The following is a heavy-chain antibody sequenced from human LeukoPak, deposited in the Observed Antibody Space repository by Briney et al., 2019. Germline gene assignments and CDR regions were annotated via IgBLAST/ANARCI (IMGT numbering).Heavy chain of an antibody. CDR1: GFTFSSYW. CDR3: ARGRNIVVVTALFDY. Sequence: QSGGSLRLSCAASGFTFSSYWMHWVRQAPGKGLVWVSRINSDGSSTSYADSVKGRFTISRDNAKNTLYLQMNSLRAEDTAVYYRARGRNIVVVTALFDYWGQGTLVTVSS. J-gene: IGHJ4*02. V-gene: IGHV3-74*01. CDR2: INSDGSST. D-gene: IGHD2-21*02.